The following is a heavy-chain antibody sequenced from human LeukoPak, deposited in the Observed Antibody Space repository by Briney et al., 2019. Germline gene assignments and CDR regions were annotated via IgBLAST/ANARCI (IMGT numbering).Heavy chain of an antibody. D-gene: IGHD1-26*01. CDR1: GGSISSYY. J-gene: IGHJ3*02. CDR2: ISGGGGNT. V-gene: IGHV3-23*01. Sequence: EALSLTCTVSGGSISSYYWSWIRQPPGKGLEWVSAISGGGGNTYYADSVKGRFTISRDNSKNTLYLQMNSLRAEDTAVYYCGKNRYSGSLSPFDIWGQGTMVTVSS. CDR3: GKNRYSGSLSPFDI.